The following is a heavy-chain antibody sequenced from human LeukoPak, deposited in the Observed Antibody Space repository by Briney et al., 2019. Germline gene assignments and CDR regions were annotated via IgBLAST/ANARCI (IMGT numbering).Heavy chain of an antibody. CDR3: ARRYTYSSSIDY. CDR2: IYYSGST. J-gene: IGHJ4*02. Sequence: SETLSPTCTVSGGSISPYYWSWIRQPPGKGLEWIGYIYYSGSTSYNPSLKSRVTISVDTSKNQFSLKLSSVTAADTAVYYCARRYTYSSSIDYWGQGTLVTVSS. D-gene: IGHD6-13*01. V-gene: IGHV4-59*08. CDR1: GGSISPYY.